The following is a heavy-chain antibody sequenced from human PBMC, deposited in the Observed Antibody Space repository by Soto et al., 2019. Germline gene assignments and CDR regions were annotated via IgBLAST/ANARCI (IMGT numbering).Heavy chain of an antibody. CDR2: INPNSGNT. V-gene: IGHV1-8*01. CDR1: GYTFTSYD. Sequence: ASVKVSCQASGYTFTSYDIHLLRQATGQGLEWMGWINPNSGNTGYAQKFQGRVTMTRNTSISTAYMELSSLRSEDTAVYYCARGGVGTTPGYWGQGTLVTVSS. D-gene: IGHD3-3*01. J-gene: IGHJ4*02. CDR3: ARGGVGTTPGY.